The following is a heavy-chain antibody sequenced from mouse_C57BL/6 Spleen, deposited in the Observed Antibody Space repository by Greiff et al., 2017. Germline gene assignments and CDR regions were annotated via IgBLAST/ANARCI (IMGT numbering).Heavy chain of an antibody. Sequence: VQLQESGPGLVQPSPCLSITCTVSGFSLSSYGVHWVRQSPGKGLEWLGVIWSGGSTDYNAPFISRLNISKEKYKSQVLFKMNRLQAEDTAIYYRARNWGTTVVEEYYAMDYWGQGTSVTVSS. CDR1: GFSLSSYG. V-gene: IGHV2-2*01. J-gene: IGHJ4*01. D-gene: IGHD1-1*01. CDR3: ARNWGTTVVEEYYAMDY. CDR2: IWSGGST.